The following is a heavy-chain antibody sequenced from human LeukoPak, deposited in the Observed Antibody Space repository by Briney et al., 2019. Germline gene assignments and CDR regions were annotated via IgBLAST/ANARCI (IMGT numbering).Heavy chain of an antibody. CDR2: INPNSGGT. Sequence: GASVKVSCKASGYTFTGYYMHWVRQAPGQGLEWMGWINPNSGGTNYAQKFQGRVTMTRDTSISTAYMELSRLRSDDTAVYYCARSRDYGDYEVSFAFDIWGQGTMVTVSS. CDR3: ARSRDYGDYEVSFAFDI. J-gene: IGHJ3*02. CDR1: GYTFTGYY. D-gene: IGHD4-17*01. V-gene: IGHV1-2*02.